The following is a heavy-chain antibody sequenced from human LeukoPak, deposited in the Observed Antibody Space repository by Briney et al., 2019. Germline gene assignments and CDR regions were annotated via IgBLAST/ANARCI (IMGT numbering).Heavy chain of an antibody. CDR3: ARRRNCSGGSCYHYHFDY. J-gene: IGHJ4*02. D-gene: IGHD2-15*01. V-gene: IGHV4-34*01. CDR1: GGSFSGYY. CDR2: VNHSGST. Sequence: SETLSLICAVYGGSFSGYYWRWIRQPPGKGLEWIGEVNHSGSTNYNPSLKSRVTISVDTSKNQFSLKLSSVTAADTAVYYCARRRNCSGGSCYHYHFDYWGQGTLVTVSS.